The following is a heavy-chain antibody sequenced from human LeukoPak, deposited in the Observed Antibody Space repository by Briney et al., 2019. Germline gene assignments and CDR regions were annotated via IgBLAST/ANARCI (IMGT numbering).Heavy chain of an antibody. CDR2: ISSSGDFI. CDR3: ARGGYGANDDAFDI. D-gene: IGHD4-23*01. J-gene: IGHJ3*02. Sequence: PGGSLRLSCVASGFTFTTYSMNWVRLAPGKGLEWVSSISSSGDFIHYADSVKGRFTISRDNAKNSLFLQMNSLRDEDTAVYYCARGGYGANDDAFDIWGQGTMVTVSS. CDR1: GFTFTTYS. V-gene: IGHV3-21*01.